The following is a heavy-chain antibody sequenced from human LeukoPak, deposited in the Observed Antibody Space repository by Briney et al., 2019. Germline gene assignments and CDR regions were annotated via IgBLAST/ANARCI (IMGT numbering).Heavy chain of an antibody. CDR1: GFTFSSYA. V-gene: IGHV3-30-3*01. D-gene: IGHD3-22*01. CDR3: ARDSSYDSSGYSYYYYYYGMDV. Sequence: PGGSLRLSCAASGFTFSSYAMSWVRQAPGKGLEWVAVISYDGSNKYYADSVKGRFTISRDNSKNTLYPQMNSLRAEDTAVYYCARDSSYDSSGYSYYYYYYGMDVWGQGTTVTVSS. J-gene: IGHJ6*02. CDR2: ISYDGSNK.